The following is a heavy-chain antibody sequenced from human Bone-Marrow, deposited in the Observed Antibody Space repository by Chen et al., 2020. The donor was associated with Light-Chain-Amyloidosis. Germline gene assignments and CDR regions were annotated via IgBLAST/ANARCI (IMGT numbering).Heavy chain of an antibody. V-gene: IGHV3-48*03. J-gene: IGHJ3*02. CDR1: GFTFGDYA. CDR2: ISSSSRST. Sequence: EVQLVESGGGLVQPGRSLRLSCTASGFTFGDYAMSWVRQAPGKGLEWVSAISSSSRSTYYADSVRGRFTTSRDNADNSLTLHMDDLRVEDTGVYFCAKEMGIHNGAFDIWGRGTVVTVSS. CDR3: AKEMGIHNGAFDI. D-gene: IGHD2-8*01.